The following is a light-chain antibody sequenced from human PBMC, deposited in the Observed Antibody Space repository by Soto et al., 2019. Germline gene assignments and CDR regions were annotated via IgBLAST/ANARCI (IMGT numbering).Light chain of an antibody. CDR2: GVS. CDR1: SSDVGGYNY. CDR3: SSYTSTSRQVL. Sequence: QSVLTQPASVSGSPGQSITISCTGTSSDVGGYNYVSWYQHHPGKAPKLMIYGVSNRPSGISNRFSGSKAGNTASLTISGLQAEDEADYYCSSYTSTSRQVLFGGGTKLTVL. V-gene: IGLV2-14*01. J-gene: IGLJ2*01.